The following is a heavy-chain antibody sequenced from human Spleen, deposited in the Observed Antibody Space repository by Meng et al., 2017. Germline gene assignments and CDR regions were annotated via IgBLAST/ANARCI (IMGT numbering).Heavy chain of an antibody. Sequence: QVQLQESGPGLVKPLETPSPTCTVPGGSISTYYWSWIRQSPEKGLEWIGYINYSGRTNYIPSLRSRATISVDPSKNQFSLNLRSVTAADTAVYYCARGPSHGGSYSDYWGQGTLVTVSS. CDR2: INYSGRT. D-gene: IGHD2-21*02. J-gene: IGHJ4*02. CDR3: ARGPSHGGSYSDY. CDR1: GGSISTYY. V-gene: IGHV4-59*01.